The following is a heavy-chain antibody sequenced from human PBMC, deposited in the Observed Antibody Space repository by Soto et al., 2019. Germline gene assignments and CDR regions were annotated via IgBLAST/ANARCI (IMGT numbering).Heavy chain of an antibody. CDR1: GYTFTGYY. V-gene: IGHV1-2*04. Sequence: ASVKVSCKASGYTFTGYYMHWVRQAPGQGLEWMGWINPNSGGTNYAQKFQGWVTMTRDTSISTAYMELSRLRSDDTAVYYCARGWKYYDFWSGYQLKPRYYFDYWGQGTLVTVSS. CDR3: ARGWKYYDFWSGYQLKPRYYFDY. CDR2: INPNSGGT. D-gene: IGHD3-3*01. J-gene: IGHJ4*02.